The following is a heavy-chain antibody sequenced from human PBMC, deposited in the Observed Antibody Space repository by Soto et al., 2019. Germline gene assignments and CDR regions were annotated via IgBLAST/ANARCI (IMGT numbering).Heavy chain of an antibody. J-gene: IGHJ6*03. D-gene: IGHD3-10*01. V-gene: IGHV3-33*01. Sequence: QVQLVESGGGVVQPGGSLRVSCAASGFTFSRHGMHWVRQAPGKGLEWMAVVWPDGSNQQYADSVRGRFTIYRDNSKDTLSLQMNSLRAEDTAVYYCARESTYRSDSGSGRTDSSYMDVWGKGTTVTVSS. CDR2: VWPDGSNQ. CDR1: GFTFSRHG. CDR3: ARESTYRSDSGSGRTDSSYMDV.